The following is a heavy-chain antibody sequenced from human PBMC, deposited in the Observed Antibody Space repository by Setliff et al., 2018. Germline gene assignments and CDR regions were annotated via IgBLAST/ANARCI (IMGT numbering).Heavy chain of an antibody. CDR2: AYYNGDS. Sequence: SETLSLTCTVSGGSLSGSLRGYAVFWGWIRQSPGKELEWIGSAYYNGDSYYNPSFKSRVTMSVDTSRNQFSLHLISVTAADTAVYYCARHVGTRSRGYNYYYYFMDVWGKGTTVTVSS. J-gene: IGHJ6*03. CDR3: ARHVGTRSRGYNYYYYFMDV. V-gene: IGHV4-39*01. CDR1: GGSLSGSLRGYAVF. D-gene: IGHD3-10*01.